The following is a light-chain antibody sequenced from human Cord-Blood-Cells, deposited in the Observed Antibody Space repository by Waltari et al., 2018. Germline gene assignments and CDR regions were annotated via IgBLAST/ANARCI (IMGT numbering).Light chain of an antibody. CDR3: SSYTSSRV. J-gene: IGLJ3*02. CDR2: DVS. Sequence: QSALTQPASVSGSPGQSITISCPGTSSDVGGYNYVSWYQQHPDKAPKLMIYDVSNRPSGVSNRFSGSKSGNTASLTISGLQAEDEADYYCSSYTSSRVFGGGTKLTVL. CDR1: SSDVGGYNY. V-gene: IGLV2-14*03.